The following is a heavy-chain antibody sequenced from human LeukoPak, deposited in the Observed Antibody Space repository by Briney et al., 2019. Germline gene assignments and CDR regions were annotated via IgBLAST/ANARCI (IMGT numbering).Heavy chain of an antibody. CDR3: ARKTSSGPFDS. D-gene: IGHD3-22*01. CDR2: ISSSGTTT. CDR1: GVMFSKYA. J-gene: IGHJ5*01. V-gene: IGHV3-11*01. Sequence: GGTLRLPRTGSGVMFSKYAMSWTRQAPGKGLEGVSYISSSGTTTYYADSVKGRVTISRDNAKNSLYLQMNSLRAEDTAVYYWARKTSSGPFDSWGRGTLVTVSS.